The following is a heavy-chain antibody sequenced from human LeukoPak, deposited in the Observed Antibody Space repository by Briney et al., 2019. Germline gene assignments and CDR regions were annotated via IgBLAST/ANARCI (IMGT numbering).Heavy chain of an antibody. V-gene: IGHV3-30*18. CDR1: GFTFSSYG. Sequence: PGGSLRLSCAASGFTFSSYGMHWVRQAPGKGLEWVAVISYDGSNKYYADSVKGRFTISRDNSKNTLYLQMNSLRAEDTAVYYCAKDWGLGYCSSTSCFFDYWGQGTLVTVSS. D-gene: IGHD2-2*01. CDR3: AKDWGLGYCSSTSCFFDY. J-gene: IGHJ4*02. CDR2: ISYDGSNK.